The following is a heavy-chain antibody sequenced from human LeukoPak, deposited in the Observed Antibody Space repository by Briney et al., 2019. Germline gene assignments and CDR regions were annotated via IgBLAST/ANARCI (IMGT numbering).Heavy chain of an antibody. CDR3: AREGGSYRPLDY. CDR1: GFTFSSYG. CDR2: VNLQGGT. V-gene: IGHV4-34*01. J-gene: IGHJ4*02. Sequence: LRLSCAASGFTFSSYGMHWVRQPPGKGLEWIGEVNLQGGTNYNPSLLRRVAISVDTSANHVSLQMTSVTAADTAVYYCAREGGSYRPLDYSGQGTLVTVSS. D-gene: IGHD3-16*02.